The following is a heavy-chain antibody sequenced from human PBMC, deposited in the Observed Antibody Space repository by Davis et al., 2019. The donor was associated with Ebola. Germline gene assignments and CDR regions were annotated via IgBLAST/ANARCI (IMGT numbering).Heavy chain of an antibody. CDR3: ARVPVHSSSWYGYYYYGMDV. CDR1: GFTFSSYA. J-gene: IGHJ6*02. D-gene: IGHD6-13*01. Sequence: ESLKISCAASGFTFSSYAMSWIRQPPGKGLEWIGEINHSGSTNYNPSLKSRVTISVDTSKNQFSLKLSSVTAADTAVYYCARVPVHSSSWYGYYYYGMDVWGQGTTVTVSS. CDR2: INHSGST. V-gene: IGHV4-34*01.